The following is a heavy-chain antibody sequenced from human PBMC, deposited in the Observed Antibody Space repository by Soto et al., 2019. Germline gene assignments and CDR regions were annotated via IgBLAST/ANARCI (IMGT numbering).Heavy chain of an antibody. CDR2: ITYDGGSE. CDR1: GFTLSSCG. Sequence: QVQVVESGGGVVQPGRSLRLSCAASGFTLSSCGMHWVRQAPGKGLEWVGVITYDGGSEHYADFVKGRFTISRDSSEKTVYLQMNSLRVEDSAVYYCAKEQSGGYYRVVDHWGQGTLVTVSS. V-gene: IGHV3-30*18. CDR3: AKEQSGGYYRVVDH. D-gene: IGHD6-25*01. J-gene: IGHJ4*02.